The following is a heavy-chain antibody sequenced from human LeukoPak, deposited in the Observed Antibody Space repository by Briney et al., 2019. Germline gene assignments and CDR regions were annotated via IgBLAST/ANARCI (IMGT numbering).Heavy chain of an antibody. V-gene: IGHV4-59*08. D-gene: IGHD3-10*01. CDR1: GGSIRSHY. Sequence: SETLSLTCTVSGGSIRSHYWNWIRQPPGKGLEWIGYISFRGSTNYNPSLKRRVTISVDTSKNQFSLKLSSVTAADTAVYYCARQEARAFDYWGQGTLVTVSS. J-gene: IGHJ4*02. CDR3: ARQEARAFDY. CDR2: ISFRGST.